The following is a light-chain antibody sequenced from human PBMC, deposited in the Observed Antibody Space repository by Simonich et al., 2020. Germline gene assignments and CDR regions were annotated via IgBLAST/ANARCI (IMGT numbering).Light chain of an antibody. J-gene: IGLJ3*02. CDR3: SAYTSSSTWV. CDR1: RSDVGGYNY. CDR2: VVS. Sequence: QSALTQPASVSGSPGQSITISCTGTRSDVGGYNYVSWYQKPPGKAPKLMSYVVSNRPSGVSNRFSGSKTGNTASRTISGLQAEDEADYYCSAYTSSSTWVFGGGTKLTVL. V-gene: IGLV2-14*03.